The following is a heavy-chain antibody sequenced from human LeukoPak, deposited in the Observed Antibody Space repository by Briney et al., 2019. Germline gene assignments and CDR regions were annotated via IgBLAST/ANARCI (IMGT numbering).Heavy chain of an antibody. CDR2: IYTSRST. V-gene: IGHV4-61*02. J-gene: IGHJ5*02. Sequence: PSETLSLTCTVSGGSISSGSYYWSWIRQPAGKGLEWIGRIYTSRSTNYNPSLKSRVTISVDTSKNQFSLKLSSVTAADTAVYYCAREKSYCSGGSCYSGPFDPWGQGTLVTVSS. CDR1: GGSISSGSYY. CDR3: AREKSYCSGGSCYSGPFDP. D-gene: IGHD2-15*01.